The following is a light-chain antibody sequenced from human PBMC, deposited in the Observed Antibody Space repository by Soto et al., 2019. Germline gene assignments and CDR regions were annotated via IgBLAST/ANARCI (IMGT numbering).Light chain of an antibody. CDR3: LQDYRYPPWT. J-gene: IGKJ1*01. Sequence: ATQMTQSPSSLSASVGDRVTISCRASQGISNYLAWYQQRPGKAPKLLIFGATTLQSGVPSRFSASGSGPDFTLTISSLQPEDFATYYCLQDYRYPPWTFGQGTKVDIK. CDR2: GAT. V-gene: IGKV1-6*01. CDR1: QGISNY.